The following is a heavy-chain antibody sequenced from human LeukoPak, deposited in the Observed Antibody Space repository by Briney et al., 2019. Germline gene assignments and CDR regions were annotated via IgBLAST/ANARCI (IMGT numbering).Heavy chain of an antibody. CDR2: ISSSSSYI. J-gene: IGHJ3*02. D-gene: IGHD3-22*01. CDR1: GFTFSSYS. Sequence: PGGSLRLSCAASGFTFSSYSMNWVRQAPGKGLEWVSSISSSSSYIYYADSVKGRFTISRDNSKNTLYLQMNSLRAEDTAVYYCARLSSGLGDAFDIWGQGTMVTVSS. CDR3: ARLSSGLGDAFDI. V-gene: IGHV3-21*04.